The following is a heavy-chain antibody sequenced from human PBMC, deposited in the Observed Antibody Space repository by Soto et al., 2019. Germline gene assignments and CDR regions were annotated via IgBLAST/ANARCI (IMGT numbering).Heavy chain of an antibody. V-gene: IGHV4-34*01. CDR2: INHSGST. CDR1: GGSCSGYY. Sequence: TSETLSLTCAVYGGSCSGYYWSWIRQPPGKGLEWIGEINHSGSTNYNPSLKSRVTISVDTSKNQFSLKLSSVTAADTAVYYCAPRAVVVPAVRGGYYGMDVWGQGTTVTVSS. CDR3: APRAVVVPAVRGGYYGMDV. J-gene: IGHJ6*02. D-gene: IGHD2-2*01.